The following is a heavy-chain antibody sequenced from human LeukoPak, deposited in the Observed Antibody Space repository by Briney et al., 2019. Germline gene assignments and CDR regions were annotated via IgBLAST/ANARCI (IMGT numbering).Heavy chain of an antibody. CDR1: GGSISSYY. CDR2: IYYSGST. CDR3: ARSPYDFWSGYYSFDY. V-gene: IGHV4-59*01. D-gene: IGHD3-3*01. Sequence: SETLSLTCTVSGGSISSYYWSWIRQPPGKGLEWIGYIYYSGSTNYNPSLKSRVTISVDTSKYQFSLKLSSVTAADTAVYYCARSPYDFWSGYYSFDYWGQGTLVTVSS. J-gene: IGHJ4*02.